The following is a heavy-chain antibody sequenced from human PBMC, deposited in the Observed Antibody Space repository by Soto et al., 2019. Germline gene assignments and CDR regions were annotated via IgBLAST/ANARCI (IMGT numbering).Heavy chain of an antibody. V-gene: IGHV4-4*07. J-gene: IGHJ5*02. CDR1: GGSISKFY. CDR2: VYATGTT. CDR3: VRDGSKSLRDWFDP. Sequence: PSETLSLTCNVSGGSISKFYWAWIRKTAGNGLEWMGRVYATGTTDYNPSLRSRVAMSVDISKKTFSLRLRSVTGADSGAYYCVRDGSKSLRDWFDPWGQGILVTV.